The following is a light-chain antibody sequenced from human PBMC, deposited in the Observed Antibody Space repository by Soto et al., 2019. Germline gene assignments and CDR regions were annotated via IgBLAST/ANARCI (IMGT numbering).Light chain of an antibody. V-gene: IGLV2-14*01. CDR2: DVT. CDR3: SSYTSGVI. Sequence: QSALTQPAAVSGSPGQSSAISFIGTSSDVGDYDFVSWYQQHPGKAPKLIIYDVTNRPSGVSNRFSGSKSGNTASLTISGLRAEDEADYYCSSYTSGVIFGGGTKLTVL. J-gene: IGLJ2*01. CDR1: SSDVGDYDF.